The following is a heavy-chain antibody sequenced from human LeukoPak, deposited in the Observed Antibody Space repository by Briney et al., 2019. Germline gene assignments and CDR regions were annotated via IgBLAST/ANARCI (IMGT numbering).Heavy chain of an antibody. CDR2: ISSSGSTI. J-gene: IGHJ4*02. CDR3: ARVSSCCPSD. V-gene: IGHV3-48*03. D-gene: IGHD6-13*01. Sequence: GGSLRLSCAASGFTFSSYEMNWVRQAPGKGLEWVSYISSSGSTIYYADSVKGRFTISRDNAKNSLYLQMNSLRAEDTAVYYCARVSSCCPSDWGQGTLVTVSS. CDR1: GFTFSSYE.